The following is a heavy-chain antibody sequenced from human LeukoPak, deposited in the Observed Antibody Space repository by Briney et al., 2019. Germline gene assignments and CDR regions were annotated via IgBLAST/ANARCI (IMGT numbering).Heavy chain of an antibody. Sequence: ASVRVSCKASGYTFTSYGISWVRQAPGQRLEWMGWISAYNGNTNYAQKLQGRVTMTTDTSTSTAYMELRSLRSDDTAVYYCARNQSAATLLDYWGQGTLVTVSS. CDR1: GYTFTSYG. D-gene: IGHD2-15*01. CDR2: ISAYNGNT. V-gene: IGHV1-18*01. CDR3: ARNQSAATLLDY. J-gene: IGHJ4*02.